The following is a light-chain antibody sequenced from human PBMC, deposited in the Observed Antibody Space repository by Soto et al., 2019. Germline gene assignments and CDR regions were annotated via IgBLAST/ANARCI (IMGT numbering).Light chain of an antibody. CDR2: PAS. V-gene: IGKV1D-8*02. CDR3: QQFYSFPYT. J-gene: IGKJ2*01. Sequence: PEPLIYPASPLQIGVPSRFCGRGSGPDFTLTISCLQSEDFATYYCQQFYSFPYTFGQGTKLEIK.